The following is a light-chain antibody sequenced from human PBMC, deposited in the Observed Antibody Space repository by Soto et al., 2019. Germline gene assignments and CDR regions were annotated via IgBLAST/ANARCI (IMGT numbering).Light chain of an antibody. CDR1: QSVSSSY. CDR3: EQYGSSPT. J-gene: IGKJ2*01. Sequence: EIVLTQSPGTLSLSPGERATLSCRASQSVSSSYLAWYQQKPGQAPGLLIYGASSRATGIPDRFSGSGSGTDFTLTIIRLEPEDFAVYYCEQYGSSPTFGQGTKLEIK. CDR2: GAS. V-gene: IGKV3-20*01.